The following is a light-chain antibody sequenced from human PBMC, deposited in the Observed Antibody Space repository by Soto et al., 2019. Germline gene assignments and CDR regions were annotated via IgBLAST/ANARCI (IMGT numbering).Light chain of an antibody. CDR2: WGS. CDR1: QSLLYTSNKKTY. CDR3: HQYYNSPGT. V-gene: IGKV4-1*01. J-gene: IGKJ2*02. Sequence: DIVMTQSPDSLAVSLGERATINCKSSQSLLYTSNKKTYLSWYQLKPGQPPKLLFCWGSTRESGVTDRFSVSGSGTDFTLTISSLQAEDVAVYYCHQYYNSPGTFGQGTKLEIK.